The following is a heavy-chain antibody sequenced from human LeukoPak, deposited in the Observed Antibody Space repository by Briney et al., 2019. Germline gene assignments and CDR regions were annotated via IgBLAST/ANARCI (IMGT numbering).Heavy chain of an antibody. V-gene: IGHV4-30-2*01. J-gene: IGHJ4*02. CDR1: GGSISSGGYS. CDR2: IYHSGST. Sequence: PSETLSLTCAVSGGSISSGGYSWSWIRQPPGTGLEWIGYIYHSGSTYYNPSLKSRVTISVDRSKNQFSLKLSSVTAADTAVYYCARALDSGYDLNYWGQGTLVTVSS. CDR3: ARALDSGYDLNY. D-gene: IGHD5-12*01.